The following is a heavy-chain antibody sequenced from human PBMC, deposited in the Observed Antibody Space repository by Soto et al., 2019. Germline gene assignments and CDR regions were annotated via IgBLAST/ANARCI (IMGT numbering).Heavy chain of an antibody. CDR2: IYYSGNT. D-gene: IGHD6-6*01. V-gene: IGHV4-30-4*01. CDR3: AKVPPEANSEYSSSSGGPAGWFDP. J-gene: IGHJ5*02. CDR1: GGSISSGYYY. Sequence: PSETLSLTCSVSGGSISSGYYYWSWIRQPPGKGLEWIGNIYYSGNTYYNPSLKSRLIISLDTSKNRFSLKVVSVTAADKAVYYCAKVPPEANSEYSSSSGGPAGWFDPWGQGTLVTVSS.